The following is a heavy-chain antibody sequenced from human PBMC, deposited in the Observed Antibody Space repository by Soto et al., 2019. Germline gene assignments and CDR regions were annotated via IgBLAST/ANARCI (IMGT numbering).Heavy chain of an antibody. Sequence: IHPHTYTVSEGNSINYYWRWILQPPGKGLEWIGYIYYSGSTNYNPSLKSRVTISVDTSKNQFSLKLSSVTAADTAVYYCAILGQMTYYYGSGSYGDAFGIWGQGTMFTVS. D-gene: IGHD3-10*01. CDR1: EGNSINYY. CDR3: AILGQMTYYYGSGSYGDAFGI. V-gene: IGHV4-59*01. CDR2: IYYSGST. J-gene: IGHJ3*02.